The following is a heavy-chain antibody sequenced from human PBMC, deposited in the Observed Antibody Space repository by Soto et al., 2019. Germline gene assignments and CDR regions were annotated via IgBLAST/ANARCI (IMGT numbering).Heavy chain of an antibody. D-gene: IGHD2-2*01. CDR2: INPIFVTA. V-gene: IGHV1-69*13. CDR3: ARDWNCSNTRCQNCFDP. Sequence: ASVKVSCKASGGTFSSYAISWVRQAPGQGLEWMGGINPIFVTASYAQKFQGRVTMTADASTSTAYMELNSLTSEDTAVYYCARDWNCSNTRCQNCFDPWGQG. J-gene: IGHJ5*02. CDR1: GGTFSSYA.